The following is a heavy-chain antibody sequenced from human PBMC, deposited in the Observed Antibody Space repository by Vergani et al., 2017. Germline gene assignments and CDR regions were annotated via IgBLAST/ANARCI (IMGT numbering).Heavy chain of an antibody. J-gene: IGHJ4*02. CDR1: GGTFSSYA. CDR2: IILIFGTA. V-gene: IGHV1-69*12. D-gene: IGHD3-22*01. Sequence: QVQLVQSGAEVKKPGSSVKVSCKASGGTFSSYAISWVRQAPGQGLEWMGGIILIFGTANYAQKFQGRVTFTADESTSTAYMKLSSLRSKDTAVYYCADLPPAYYYDRSAFDCWGQGTLVTVSS. CDR3: ADLPPAYYYDRSAFDC.